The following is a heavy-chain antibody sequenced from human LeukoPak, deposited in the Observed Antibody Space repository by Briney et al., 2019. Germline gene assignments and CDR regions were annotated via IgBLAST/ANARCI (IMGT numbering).Heavy chain of an antibody. CDR1: GRSISIYY. CDR2: IGSSGRT. V-gene: IGHV4-59*07. CDR3: ARKIYGSSWIGY. J-gene: IGHJ4*02. Sequence: ADTLSLTCTLSGRSISIYYGSWIRHPPGGGREWIAHIGSSGRTNYNPSLKSRVTISVDTTKTRFSLKLSSVTAADTAVYYCARKIYGSSWIGYWGQGNLVTVSS. D-gene: IGHD6-13*01.